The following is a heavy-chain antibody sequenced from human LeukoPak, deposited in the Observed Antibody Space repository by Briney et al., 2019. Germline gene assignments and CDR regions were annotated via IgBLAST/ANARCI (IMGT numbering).Heavy chain of an antibody. J-gene: IGHJ4*02. Sequence: PGGSLRLSCAASGFSFSSYWVSWVRQAPGKGLEWVANIRQDGSTKYYADSVKGRFTISRDNSKNTLYLQMNSLRPEDTAVYYCAKVRVGTAHFDYWGQGTLVTVSS. CDR3: AKVRVGTAHFDY. CDR2: IRQDGSTK. D-gene: IGHD2-15*01. CDR1: GFSFSSYW. V-gene: IGHV3-7*01.